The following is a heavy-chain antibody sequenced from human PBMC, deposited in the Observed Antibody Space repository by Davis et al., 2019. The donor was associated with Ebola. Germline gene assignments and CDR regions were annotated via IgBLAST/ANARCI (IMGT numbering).Heavy chain of an antibody. CDR1: GGSISSSY. J-gene: IGHJ6*02. V-gene: IGHV4-59*01. CDR2: IYHSESS. CDR3: ARDSRWLVPGTYYYYGMDV. D-gene: IGHD6-19*01. Sequence: SETLSLTCTVSGGSISSSYWSWIRQPPGKGLEWIGYIYHSESSNYNPSLKSPVTISVDTSTNHFSLKLSSVTAADTAVYYCARDSRWLVPGTYYYYGMDVWGQGTTVTVSS.